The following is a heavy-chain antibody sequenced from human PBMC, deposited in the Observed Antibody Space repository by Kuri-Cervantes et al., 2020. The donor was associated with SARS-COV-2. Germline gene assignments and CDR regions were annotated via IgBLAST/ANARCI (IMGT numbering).Heavy chain of an antibody. CDR2: ISSSSSYI. CDR1: GFTFSSYS. V-gene: IGHV3-21*01. CDR3: ARDRLRFLEWLLLDAFDI. D-gene: IGHD3-3*01. J-gene: IGHJ3*02. Sequence: LSLTCAASGFTFSSYSMNWVRQAPGKGLEWVSSISSSSSYIYYADSVKGRFTISRDNAKNSLYLQMNSLRAEDTAVYYCARDRLRFLEWLLLDAFDIWGQGTMVTVSS.